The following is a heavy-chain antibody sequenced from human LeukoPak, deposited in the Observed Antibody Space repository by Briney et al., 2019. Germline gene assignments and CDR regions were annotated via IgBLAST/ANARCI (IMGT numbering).Heavy chain of an antibody. Sequence: SETLSLTCAVYGGSFSGYYWSWIRQPPGKGLEWIGEINHSGSTKYNPSLKSRVTISVDTSKNQFSLKLSSVTAADTAVYYCARGPRYGKYFQHWGQGTLVTVSS. CDR3: ARGPRYGKYFQH. CDR1: GGSFSGYY. D-gene: IGHD4-17*01. J-gene: IGHJ1*01. CDR2: INHSGST. V-gene: IGHV4-34*01.